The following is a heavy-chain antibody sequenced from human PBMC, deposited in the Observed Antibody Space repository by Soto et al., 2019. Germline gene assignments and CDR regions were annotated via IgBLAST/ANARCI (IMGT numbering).Heavy chain of an antibody. D-gene: IGHD3-10*01. V-gene: IGHV1-46*03. Sequence: ASVKVSCKASGGSLSYYMHWVRQAPGQGLEWMGIINPSGGSTSYAQKFQGRVTMTRDTSTSTVYMELSSLRSEDTAVYYCARVYGSGSYYRYFDYWGQGTLVTVSS. J-gene: IGHJ4*02. CDR1: GGSLSYY. CDR3: ARVYGSGSYYRYFDY. CDR2: INPSGGST.